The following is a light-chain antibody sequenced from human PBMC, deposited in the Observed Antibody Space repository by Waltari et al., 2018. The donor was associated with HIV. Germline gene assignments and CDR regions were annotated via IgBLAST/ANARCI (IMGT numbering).Light chain of an antibody. CDR3: SSYVVNSTPYV. CDR2: EVT. CDR1: SNYVGRYDY. Sequence: QSALTQPASVSGSPGQSITISCTGTSNYVGRYDYVPWYQHHPGKAPKLVIYEVTNRPSGISNRFSGSKSGNTASLTISGLQAEDEADYYCSSYVVNSTPYVFGSGTKVTVL. V-gene: IGLV2-14*01. J-gene: IGLJ1*01.